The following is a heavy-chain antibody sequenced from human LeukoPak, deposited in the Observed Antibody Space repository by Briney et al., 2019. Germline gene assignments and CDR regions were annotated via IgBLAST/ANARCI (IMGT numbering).Heavy chain of an antibody. Sequence: SETLSLTCAVYGGSFSGYYWSWIRQPPGKGLEWIGEINHSGSTNYNPSLKSRATISVDTSKNQFSLKLSSVTAADTAVYYCARAGSYDFWSGYYTGWFDPWGQGTLVTVSS. CDR1: GGSFSGYY. V-gene: IGHV4-34*01. CDR3: ARAGSYDFWSGYYTGWFDP. D-gene: IGHD3-3*01. J-gene: IGHJ5*02. CDR2: INHSGST.